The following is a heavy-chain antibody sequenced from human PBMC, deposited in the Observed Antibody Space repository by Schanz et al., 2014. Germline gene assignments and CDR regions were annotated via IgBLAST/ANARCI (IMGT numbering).Heavy chain of an antibody. CDR1: GYTFTSYG. Sequence: QVQLVQSGAEVKKPGASVKVSCKASGYTFTSYGITGVRQAPGQALEWMGWFSSYNVSTKYPQQLQGGVIMTTDTSTSTAYMELMSLRSADTAVYYCARDAADFYDILTEEDYWGQGTLVTVSS. V-gene: IGHV1-18*01. J-gene: IGHJ4*02. CDR2: FSSYNVST. CDR3: ARDAADFYDILTEEDY. D-gene: IGHD3-9*01.